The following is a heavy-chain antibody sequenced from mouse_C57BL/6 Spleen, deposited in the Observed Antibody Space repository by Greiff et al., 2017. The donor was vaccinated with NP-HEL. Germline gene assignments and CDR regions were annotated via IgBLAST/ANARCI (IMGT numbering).Heavy chain of an antibody. Sequence: QVQLQQPGAELVKPGASVKMSCKASGYTFTSYWITWVKQRPGQGLEWIGDIYPGSGSTNYNEKFKSKATLTVDTSSSTAYMQLSSLTSEDSAVYYCAREVCDYDYAHYFDYWGQGTTLTVSS. D-gene: IGHD2-4*01. V-gene: IGHV1-55*01. J-gene: IGHJ2*01. CDR2: IYPGSGST. CDR3: AREVCDYDYAHYFDY. CDR1: GYTFTSYW.